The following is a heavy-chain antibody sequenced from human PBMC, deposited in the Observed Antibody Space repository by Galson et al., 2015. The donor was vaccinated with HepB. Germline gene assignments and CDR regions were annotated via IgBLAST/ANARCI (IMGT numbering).Heavy chain of an antibody. CDR3: AKDTSNYGDYVWDC. D-gene: IGHD4-17*01. V-gene: IGHV3-43*01. CDR1: GFTFDDYT. J-gene: IGHJ4*02. CDR2: ISWDGGST. Sequence: SLRLSCAASGFTFDDYTMHWVRQAPGKGLEWVSLISWDGGSTYYADSVKGRFTISRDNSKNSLYLQMNSLRTEDTALYYCAKDTSNYGDYVWDCWGQGTLVTVSS.